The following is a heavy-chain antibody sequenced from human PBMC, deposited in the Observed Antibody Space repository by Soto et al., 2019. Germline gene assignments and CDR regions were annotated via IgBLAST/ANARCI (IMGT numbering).Heavy chain of an antibody. CDR2: VYYSGTT. J-gene: IGHJ4*02. CDR3: ARTTAVPNTLRSIYFFDY. V-gene: IGHV4-61*01. D-gene: IGHD4-17*01. CDR1: GGSVSNKTYY. Sequence: QVQLQESGPGLLKPSETLSLTCSVSGGSVSNKTYYWSWIRQPPGKRLEWIGYVYYSGTTNYNPSLKSRVTISVALSKNQFSLRLSSVTTADTALYYCARTTAVPNTLRSIYFFDYWGQGTLVTVSS.